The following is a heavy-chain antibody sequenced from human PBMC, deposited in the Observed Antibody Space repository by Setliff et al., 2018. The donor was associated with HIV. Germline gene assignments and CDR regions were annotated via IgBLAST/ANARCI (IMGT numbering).Heavy chain of an antibody. CDR2: IKSKTNNYAT. V-gene: IGHV3-73*01. CDR1: GFTFSGSA. CDR3: TTEDPWLRFGH. D-gene: IGHD5-12*01. Sequence: GGSLRLSCVASGFTFSGSAMHWVRQASGKGLEWVGRIKSKTNNYATAYAASVKGRFTISRDDSKTTLYLQMNSLKTEDTAVYYCTTEDPWLRFGHWGQGTLVTV. J-gene: IGHJ5*02.